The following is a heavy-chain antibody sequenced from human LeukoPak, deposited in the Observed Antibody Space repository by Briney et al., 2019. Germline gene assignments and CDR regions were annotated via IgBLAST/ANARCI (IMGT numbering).Heavy chain of an antibody. CDR2: ISYDGSNK. CDR3: ARDRVTTVTTNWFDP. V-gene: IGHV3-30-3*01. CDR1: GFTFSSYA. J-gene: IGHJ5*02. D-gene: IGHD4-11*01. Sequence: PGGSLRLSCAASGFTFSSYAMHWVRQAPGKGLEWVAVISYDGSNKYYADSVKGRFTISRDNSKNTLYLQMNSLRAEDTAVYYCARDRVTTVTTNWFDPWGQGTPVTVSS.